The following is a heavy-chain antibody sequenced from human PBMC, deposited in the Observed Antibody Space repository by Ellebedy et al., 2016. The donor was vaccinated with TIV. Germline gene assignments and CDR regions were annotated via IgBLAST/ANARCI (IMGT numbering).Heavy chain of an antibody. CDR3: ARGGTSGTHHCDY. J-gene: IGHJ4*02. Sequence: SETLSLTCTVSGYSISSGYYWGWIRQPPGKGLEWIGSIYHSGSTYYYPSLKSRVTISVDTSKNQFALKLNSVTAADTAVYYCARGGTSGTHHCDYWGQGTLVTVSS. CDR2: IYHSGST. CDR1: GYSISSGYY. V-gene: IGHV4-38-2*02. D-gene: IGHD3-10*01.